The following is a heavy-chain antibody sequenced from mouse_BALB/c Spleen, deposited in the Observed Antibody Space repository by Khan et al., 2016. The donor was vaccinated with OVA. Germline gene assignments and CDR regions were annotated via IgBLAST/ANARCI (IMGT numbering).Heavy chain of an antibody. CDR2: ISSAGDYT. Sequence: EVELVESGGDLVRPGGSLKLSCSASGFTFSTYSMSWVRQTPDKRLEWVATISSAGDYTFFPDSVKGRFTISRDNARNTLYLQMGSLRSEDTAMYYCASHVTGSFAYWGQGTLVTVSA. CDR1: GFTFSTYS. J-gene: IGHJ3*01. D-gene: IGHD4-1*01. CDR3: ASHVTGSFAY. V-gene: IGHV5-6*01.